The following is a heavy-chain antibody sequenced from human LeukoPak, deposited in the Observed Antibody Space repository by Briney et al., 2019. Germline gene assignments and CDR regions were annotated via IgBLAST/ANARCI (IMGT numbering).Heavy chain of an antibody. CDR2: IIPIFGTA. Sequence: SVKASCKASGGTFSSYAISWVRQAPGQGLEWMGGIIPIFGTANYAQKFQGRVTITADESTSTAYMELSSLRSEDTAVYYCARDDNDYGDPWSAVDAFDIWGQGTMVTVSS. V-gene: IGHV1-69*01. J-gene: IGHJ3*02. D-gene: IGHD4-17*01. CDR1: GGTFSSYA. CDR3: ARDDNDYGDPWSAVDAFDI.